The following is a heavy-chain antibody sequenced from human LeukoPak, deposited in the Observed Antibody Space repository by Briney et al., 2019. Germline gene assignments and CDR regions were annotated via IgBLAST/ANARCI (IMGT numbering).Heavy chain of an antibody. CDR1: QFTFSSYA. CDR3: AKERPWAGTGYYFDY. J-gene: IGHJ4*02. CDR2: ISDSGAST. V-gene: IGHV3-23*01. Sequence: GGSLRLSCAASQFTFSSYAMSWVRQAPGKGLEWVSAISDSGASTYYADSVKGRFAISRDNSKNTLYLQMNSLRVEDTAIYYCAKERPWAGTGYYFDYWGQGTLVTVSS. D-gene: IGHD6-19*01.